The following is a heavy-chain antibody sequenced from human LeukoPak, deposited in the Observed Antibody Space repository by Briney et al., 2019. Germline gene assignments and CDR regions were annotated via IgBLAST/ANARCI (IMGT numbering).Heavy chain of an antibody. J-gene: IGHJ4*02. V-gene: IGHV1-2*06. CDR1: GYTFTSYY. CDR3: ARVYGSGSYIY. CDR2: INPNSGGT. D-gene: IGHD3-10*01. Sequence: ASVKVSCKASGYTFTSYYMHWVRQAPGQGLGWMGRINPNSGGTNYAQKFQGRVTMTRDTSISTAYMELSRLRSDDTAVYYCARVYGSGSYIYWGQGTLVTVSS.